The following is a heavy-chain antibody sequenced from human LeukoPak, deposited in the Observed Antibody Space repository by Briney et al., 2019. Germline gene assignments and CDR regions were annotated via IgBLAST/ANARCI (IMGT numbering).Heavy chain of an antibody. CDR2: ISGSGGST. CDR3: AKGATYYYDSSGYPY. Sequence: GGSLRLSCAASGFTFSSYAMSWVRQAPGKGLEWVSAISGSGGSTYYADSVKGRFTISRDNSKSTLYLQMNSLRAEDTAVYYCAKGATYYYDSSGYPYWGQGTLVTVSS. D-gene: IGHD3-22*01. J-gene: IGHJ4*02. CDR1: GFTFSSYA. V-gene: IGHV3-23*01.